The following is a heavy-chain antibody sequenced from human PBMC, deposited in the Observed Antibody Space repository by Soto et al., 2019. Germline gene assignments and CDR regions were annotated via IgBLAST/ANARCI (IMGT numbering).Heavy chain of an antibody. CDR2: IGAARDP. D-gene: IGHD3-10*01. J-gene: IGHJ6*02. CDR1: GFAFSNFD. CDR3: ARADTGRLPGREDYYCAMDV. Sequence: GGSLRLSCANSGFAFSNFDMHWVRQVPGKGLEWVSAIGAARDPYYLGSVKGRFTISRENAKNSVYLQMNDLRAGDSAVYYCARADTGRLPGREDYYCAMDVWGQGTTVSV. V-gene: IGHV3-13*05.